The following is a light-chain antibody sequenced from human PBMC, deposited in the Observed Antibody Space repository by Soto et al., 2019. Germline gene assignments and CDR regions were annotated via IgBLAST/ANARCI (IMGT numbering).Light chain of an antibody. J-gene: IGLJ1*01. CDR2: EVS. CDR3: NSHTSGDFRV. V-gene: IGLV2-14*01. Sequence: QSALTQPASVSGSPGQSITISCTGTSSDVGRYNHVSWYQHHPGKAPKLIISEVSNRPSGVSNRFSGSKSGYTASPTISGLQAEDEADYYCNSHTSGDFRVFGTGTKLTVL. CDR1: SSDVGRYNH.